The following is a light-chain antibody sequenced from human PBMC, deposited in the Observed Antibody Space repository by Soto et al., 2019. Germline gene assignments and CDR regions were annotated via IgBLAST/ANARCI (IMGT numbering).Light chain of an antibody. J-gene: IGKJ2*01. CDR3: QQYGRSPPFT. Sequence: EIVLTQSPGTLSLSPGERATLSCRASQSVSSTYIAWYQQKPGQAPRLLIYGASSRASGIPDRFSGSGAGTDFTLTISSLEPEDFAVYFCQQYGRSPPFTFGQGTKVEIK. CDR2: GAS. CDR1: QSVSSTY. V-gene: IGKV3-20*01.